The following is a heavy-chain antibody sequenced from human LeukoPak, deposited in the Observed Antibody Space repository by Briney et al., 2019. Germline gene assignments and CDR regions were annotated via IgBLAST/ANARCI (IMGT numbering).Heavy chain of an antibody. CDR2: INHNGGT. J-gene: IGHJ4*02. Sequence: SETLSLTCAVYGGSFSGYFWSWIRPPPGKGLEWMGDINHNGGTNYNPSLKSRVTISVDTSKNQFSLKLSSVTAADTAVYYCARVYRPGTYYYDSMGFDYWGQGTLVTVSS. CDR3: ARVYRPGTYYYDSMGFDY. CDR1: GGSFSGYF. D-gene: IGHD3-22*01. V-gene: IGHV4-34*01.